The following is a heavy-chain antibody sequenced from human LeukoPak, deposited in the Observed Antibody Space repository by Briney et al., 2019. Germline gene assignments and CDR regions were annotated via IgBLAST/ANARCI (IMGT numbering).Heavy chain of an antibody. CDR1: GFTFSSYA. J-gene: IGHJ6*04. D-gene: IGHD3-10*01. V-gene: IGHV3-23*01. CDR2: ISGSGGST. Sequence: PGGSLRLSCAASGFTFSSYAMSWVRQAPGEGLEWVSAISGSGGSTYYADSVKGRFTISRDNSKNTLYLQMNSLRAEDTAVYYCAKDGPGGDYYYYGMDVWGKGTTVTVSS. CDR3: AKDGPGGDYYYYGMDV.